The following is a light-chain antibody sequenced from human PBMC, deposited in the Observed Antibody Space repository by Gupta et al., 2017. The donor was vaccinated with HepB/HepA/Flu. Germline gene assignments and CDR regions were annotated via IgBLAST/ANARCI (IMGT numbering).Light chain of an antibody. Sequence: QSVLTQPPSVSAAPGQKVTIPCSGSSSNIGKNYVSWYQQLPGTAPKLLIYDNNQRPSGIPDRISGSKSGTSATLGITGLQTGDEADYYCATWDSSLSAVVFGGGTKMIVL. V-gene: IGLV1-51*01. CDR2: DNN. CDR1: SSNIGKNY. J-gene: IGLJ3*02. CDR3: ATWDSSLSAVV.